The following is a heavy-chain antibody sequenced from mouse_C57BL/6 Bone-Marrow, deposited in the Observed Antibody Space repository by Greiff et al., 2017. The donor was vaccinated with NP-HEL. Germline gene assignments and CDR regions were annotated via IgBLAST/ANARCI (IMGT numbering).Heavy chain of an antibody. CDR1: GFNIKDDY. CDR2: IDPENGDT. Sequence: VQLKESGAELVRPGASAKLSCTASGFNIKDDYMHWVKQRPEQGLEWIGWIDPENGDTEYASKFQGKATITADTSSNTAYLQLSSLTSEDTAVYYCTDSSGSYAMDYWGQGTSVTVSS. V-gene: IGHV14-4*01. J-gene: IGHJ4*01. CDR3: TDSSGSYAMDY. D-gene: IGHD3-2*02.